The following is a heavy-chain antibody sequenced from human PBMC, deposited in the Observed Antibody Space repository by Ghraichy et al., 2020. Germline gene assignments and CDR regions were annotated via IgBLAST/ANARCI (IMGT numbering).Heavy chain of an antibody. Sequence: GGSLRLSCAASGFTFSSYGMHWVRQAPGKGLEWVAVISYDGSNKYYADSVKGRFTISRDNSKNTLYLQMNSLRAEDTAVYYCAKVRGGYYYFQHWGQGTLVTVSS. CDR3: AKVRGGYYYFQH. CDR1: GFTFSSYG. V-gene: IGHV3-30*18. CDR2: ISYDGSNK. D-gene: IGHD3-3*01. J-gene: IGHJ1*01.